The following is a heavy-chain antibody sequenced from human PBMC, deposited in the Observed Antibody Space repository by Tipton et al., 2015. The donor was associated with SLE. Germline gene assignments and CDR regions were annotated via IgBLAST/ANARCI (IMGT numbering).Heavy chain of an antibody. CDR2: IRYDGSNK. CDR3: AKIQAGAVNGDYGGY. CDR1: GFTFSSYA. D-gene: IGHD4-17*01. J-gene: IGHJ4*02. Sequence: SLRLFCAASGFTFSSYAMHWVRQAPGKGLEWVAFIRYDGSNKFYADSVKGRFTISRDNSNNTLFLQMNSLRDEDTAVYYCAKIQAGAVNGDYGGYWGQGTLVTVSS. V-gene: IGHV3-30*02.